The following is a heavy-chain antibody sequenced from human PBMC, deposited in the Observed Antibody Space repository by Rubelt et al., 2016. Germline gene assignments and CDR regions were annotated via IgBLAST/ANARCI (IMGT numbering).Heavy chain of an antibody. V-gene: IGHV4-59*08. Sequence: QVQLQESGPGLVKPSETLSLICTVSGGSISSSYWSWIRQPPGKGLEWMGYIYYSGTTNYNPSFRSRVTISVDTSKNQCSLKLSSVTAADTAVYYCAKHSYWYFDLWGRGTLVTVSS. CDR2: IYYSGTT. CDR3: AKHSYWYFDL. CDR1: GGSISSSY. J-gene: IGHJ2*01.